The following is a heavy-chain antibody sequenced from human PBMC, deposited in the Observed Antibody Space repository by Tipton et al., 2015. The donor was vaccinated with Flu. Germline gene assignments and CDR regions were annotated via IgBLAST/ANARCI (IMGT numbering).Heavy chain of an antibody. CDR2: IFYSGGT. J-gene: IGHJ5*02. V-gene: IGHV4-31*02. D-gene: IGHD2/OR15-2a*01. Sequence: LRLSCTISGGSVNSAGYFWSWIRQPPGKGLEWIGYIFYSGGTYYNPSLKSRVTISVDTSKNQVSLRLTSVTAADTAVYYCAREFSGWFDPWGQGTLVTVSS. CDR3: AREFSGWFDP. CDR1: GGSVNSAGYF.